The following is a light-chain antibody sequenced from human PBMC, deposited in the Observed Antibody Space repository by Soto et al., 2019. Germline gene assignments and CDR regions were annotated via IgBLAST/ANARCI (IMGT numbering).Light chain of an antibody. CDR1: QSIRNY. V-gene: IGKV1-39*01. CDR3: QQSYSTLPYT. Sequence: DIQMTQSPSSLSASVGDRVTITCRASQSIRNYLNWYQQKPGKAPKLLIYTTSNLQSGVPSRFSGSGYGTVFTLTISSLQREDFATYYCQQSYSTLPYTFGQGTKLEIK. CDR2: TTS. J-gene: IGKJ2*01.